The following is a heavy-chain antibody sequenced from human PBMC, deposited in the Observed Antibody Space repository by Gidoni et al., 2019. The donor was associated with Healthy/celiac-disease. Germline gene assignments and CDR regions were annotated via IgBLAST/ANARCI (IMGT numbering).Heavy chain of an antibody. Sequence: EVQLVESGGGLVQPGGSLRLSCAASGFTFSSYSMNWVRQAPGKGLEWVSYISSSSSTIYYADSVKGRFTISRDNAKNSLYLQMNSLRAEDTAVYYCARGDLSFGVEQCLFDYWGQGTLVTVSS. CDR3: ARGDLSFGVEQCLFDY. D-gene: IGHD3-3*01. CDR2: ISSSSSTI. J-gene: IGHJ4*02. V-gene: IGHV3-48*01. CDR1: GFTFSSYS.